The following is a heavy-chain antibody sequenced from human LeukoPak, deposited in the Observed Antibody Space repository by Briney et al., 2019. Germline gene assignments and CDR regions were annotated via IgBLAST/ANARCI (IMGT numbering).Heavy chain of an antibody. CDR3: ARDRWSAE. J-gene: IGHJ4*02. CDR1: GGSINSYY. CDR2: IYHSGST. V-gene: IGHV4-59*12. Sequence: SETLSLTCTVSGGSINSYYWSWIRQPPGKGLEWIGSIYHSGSTYYNPSLKSRVTISVDRSKNQFSLKLSSVTAADTAVYYCARDRWSAEWGQGTLVTVSS. D-gene: IGHD3-3*01.